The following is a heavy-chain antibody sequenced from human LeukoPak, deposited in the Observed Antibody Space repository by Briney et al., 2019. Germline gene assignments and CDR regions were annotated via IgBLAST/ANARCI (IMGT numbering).Heavy chain of an antibody. J-gene: IGHJ4*02. V-gene: IGHV3-30*18. CDR2: LAYDGTNE. Sequence: GRSLRLSCATSGFTFSIYTMHWVRHAPGKGLEWVALLAYDGTNEYYADSVRGRFTISRDNSKNTVYLQMTNLKPGDTAVYYCSKGGPLGDTNRFDHWGQGTLVSVSS. D-gene: IGHD4-17*01. CDR1: GFTFSIYT. CDR3: SKGGPLGDTNRFDH.